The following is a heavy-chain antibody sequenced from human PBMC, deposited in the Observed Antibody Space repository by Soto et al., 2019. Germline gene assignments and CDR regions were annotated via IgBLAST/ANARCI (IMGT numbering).Heavy chain of an antibody. CDR3: ARERGYDFWSGGVRGYYYYGMDV. D-gene: IGHD3-3*01. CDR1: GGSISSYY. Sequence: SETLSLTCTVSGGSISSYYWSWIRQPPGKGLEWIGYIYYSGSTNYNPSLKSRVTISVDTSKNQFSLKLSSVTAADTAVYYCARERGYDFWSGGVRGYYYYGMDVWGQGTTVTVSS. J-gene: IGHJ6*02. CDR2: IYYSGST. V-gene: IGHV4-59*01.